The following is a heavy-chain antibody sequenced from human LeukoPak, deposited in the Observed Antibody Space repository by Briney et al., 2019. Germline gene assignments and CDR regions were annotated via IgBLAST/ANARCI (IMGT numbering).Heavy chain of an antibody. CDR2: IGYDGSNK. Sequence: GGSLRLSCAASGFTFSSYGLHWVRQAPGKGLEGVAVIGYDGSNKYYADSVKGRFTISRDNSKNTLYLQMNSLRAEDTAVYYCARAELVRGEYFYGMDVWGQGTTVTVSS. CDR3: ARAELVRGEYFYGMDV. J-gene: IGHJ6*02. D-gene: IGHD3-10*02. CDR1: GFTFSSYG. V-gene: IGHV3-33*01.